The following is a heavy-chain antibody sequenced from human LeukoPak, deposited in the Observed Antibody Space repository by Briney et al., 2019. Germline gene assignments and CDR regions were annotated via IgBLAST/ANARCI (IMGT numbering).Heavy chain of an antibody. J-gene: IGHJ6*02. D-gene: IGHD3-22*01. CDR2: IIPILGIA. V-gene: IGHV1-69*04. CDR3: ARSSPYYYDSSGYYNYYYYGMDV. CDR1: GGTFSSYA. Sequence: SVKVSCRASGGTFSSYAISWVRQAPGQGLEWMGRIIPILGIANYAQKFQGRVTITADKSTSTAYMELSSLRSEDTAVYYCARSSPYYYDSSGYYNYYYYGMDVWGQGTTVTVSS.